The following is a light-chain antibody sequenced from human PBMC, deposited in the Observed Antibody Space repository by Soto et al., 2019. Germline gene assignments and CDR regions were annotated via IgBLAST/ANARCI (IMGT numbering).Light chain of an antibody. J-gene: IGKJ2*01. CDR1: QSVSSSY. Sequence: EIVLTQSPATLSLSPGERATLSCWASQSVSSSYLVWYQQKPGQAPRLLIYGASSRATGIPYRFSGSGSGTDFTLTISILEPEDFAVYYCQQYGGSPYTFGQGTKLEIK. CDR2: GAS. V-gene: IGKV3-20*01. CDR3: QQYGGSPYT.